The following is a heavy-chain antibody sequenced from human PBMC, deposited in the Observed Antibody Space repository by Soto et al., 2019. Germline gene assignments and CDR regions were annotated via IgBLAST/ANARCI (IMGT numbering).Heavy chain of an antibody. D-gene: IGHD3-16*02. J-gene: IGHJ4*02. Sequence: GGSLRLSCAASGFAFSGYEMNWVRQAPGKGLEWVSYISGSSATIYYADSVKGRFTISRDNAKNSLYLQMNSLRVEDTAVYYCARDIVSLFDYWAQGTLVTVSS. V-gene: IGHV3-48*03. CDR3: ARDIVSLFDY. CDR1: GFAFSGYE. CDR2: ISGSSATI.